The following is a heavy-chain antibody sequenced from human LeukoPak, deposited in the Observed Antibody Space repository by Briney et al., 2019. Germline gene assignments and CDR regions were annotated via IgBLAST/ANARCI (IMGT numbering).Heavy chain of an antibody. Sequence: GGSLRLSCAASGFTFSSYWMHWVRQAPGKGLVWVSRINTDGSTTAYADSVKGRFTISRDNAKNTLYLEMNSLRAEDTAIYYCSRGKSAGLVNWFDPWGQGTLVTVSS. CDR2: INTDGSTT. J-gene: IGHJ5*02. V-gene: IGHV3-74*03. CDR1: GFTFSSYW. CDR3: SRGKSAGLVNWFDP. D-gene: IGHD2-8*02.